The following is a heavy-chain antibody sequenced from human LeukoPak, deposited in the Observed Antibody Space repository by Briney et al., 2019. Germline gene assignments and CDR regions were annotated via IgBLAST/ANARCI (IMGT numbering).Heavy chain of an antibody. V-gene: IGHV3-49*04. Sequence: GGSLRLSCTASGFTFGDYAMSWVRQAPGKGLEWVGFIRSKGYGGTTEYAASVKDRFTISRDDSKSIAYLQMNSLKTEDTAVYYCTRAGKGSSSWYPPYYFDYWGQGTLVTVSS. CDR3: TRAGKGSSSWYPPYYFDY. J-gene: IGHJ4*02. CDR1: GFTFGDYA. CDR2: IRSKGYGGTT. D-gene: IGHD6-13*01.